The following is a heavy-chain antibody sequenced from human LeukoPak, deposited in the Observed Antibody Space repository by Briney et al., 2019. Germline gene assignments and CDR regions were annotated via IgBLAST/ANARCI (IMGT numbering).Heavy chain of an antibody. Sequence: ASVKVSCNTSGGTFSSSAISWVRQAPGQGLEWMGGIIPIFTTAIYAQKFQDRVTITTDESTSTAYVEVSSLRSEDTAVYYCARGYRDGYNLDAFDIWGRGTMVTVSS. J-gene: IGHJ3*02. CDR1: GGTFSSSA. CDR3: ARGYRDGYNLDAFDI. CDR2: IIPIFTTA. D-gene: IGHD5-24*01. V-gene: IGHV1-69*05.